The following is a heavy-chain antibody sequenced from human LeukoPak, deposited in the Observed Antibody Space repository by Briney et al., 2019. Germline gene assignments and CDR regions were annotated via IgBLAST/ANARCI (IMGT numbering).Heavy chain of an antibody. J-gene: IGHJ4*02. Sequence: GASVKVSCKASGGTFSSYAISWVRQAPGQGLEWMGWISAYNGNTNYAQKLQGRVTMTTDTSTSTAYMELRSLRSDDTAVYYCARDPGEGPLGYWGQGTLVTVSS. CDR2: ISAYNGNT. CDR1: GGTFSSYA. V-gene: IGHV1-18*01. CDR3: ARDPGEGPLGY. D-gene: IGHD3-16*01.